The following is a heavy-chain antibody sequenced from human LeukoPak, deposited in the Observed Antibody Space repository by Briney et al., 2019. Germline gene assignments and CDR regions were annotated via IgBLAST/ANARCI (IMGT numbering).Heavy chain of an antibody. D-gene: IGHD3-22*01. CDR1: GYTFTSYY. V-gene: IGHV1-46*01. CDR3: ARTTYYYDSSGYDYYFDY. CDR2: INPSGGST. Sequence: GASVKVSCKASGYTFTSYYMHWVRQAPGQGLEWVAIINPSGGSTSHAQKFQGRVTMTRDTSTSTVYMELSSLRSEDTAVYYCARTTYYYDSSGYDYYFDYWGQGTLVTVSS. J-gene: IGHJ4*02.